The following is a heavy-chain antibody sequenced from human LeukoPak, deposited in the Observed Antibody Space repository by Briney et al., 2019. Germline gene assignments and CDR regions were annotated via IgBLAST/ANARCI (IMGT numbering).Heavy chain of an antibody. V-gene: IGHV3-23*01. D-gene: IGHD2-2*01. CDR1: GFTFSSYA. Sequence: PGGSLRLSCAASGFTFSSYAMSWVRQAPGKGLEWVSAISGSGGSTYYADSVKGRFTISRDNSKNTLYLQVNSLRTEDTAIYYCAKGVMVPAVLNWFDSWGQGALVTVSS. CDR2: ISGSGGST. CDR3: AKGVMVPAVLNWFDS. J-gene: IGHJ5*01.